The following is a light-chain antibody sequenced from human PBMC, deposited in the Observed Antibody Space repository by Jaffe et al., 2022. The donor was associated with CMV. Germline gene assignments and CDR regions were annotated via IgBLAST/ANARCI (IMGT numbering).Light chain of an antibody. CDR3: AIWDSSLSAGPYV. V-gene: IGLV1-51*01. CDR1: SSNIGKNY. Sequence: QSVLTQPPSVSAAPRQKVTISCSGSSSNIGKNYVSWYQQLPGTAPKLLIYGNNKRPSGIPDRFSGSKSGTSATLGITGLQTGDEADYYCAIWDSSLSAGPYVFGTGTKVTVL. CDR2: GNN. J-gene: IGLJ1*01.